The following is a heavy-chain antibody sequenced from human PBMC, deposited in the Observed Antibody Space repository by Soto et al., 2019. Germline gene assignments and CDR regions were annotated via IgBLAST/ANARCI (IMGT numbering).Heavy chain of an antibody. CDR3: ARHTIAAPYYFDY. V-gene: IGHV4-39*01. J-gene: IGHJ4*02. CDR2: VYYSGST. Sequence: SETLSLTCTVSGGSVSSSSYYWGWVRQPQGKGLEWIGSVYYSGSTNYNPSLESRVTISVDKSKNQFSLRLSSVTAADTAVYFCARHTIAAPYYFDYRGQGTLVTVSS. CDR1: GGSVSSSSYY. D-gene: IGHD6-13*01.